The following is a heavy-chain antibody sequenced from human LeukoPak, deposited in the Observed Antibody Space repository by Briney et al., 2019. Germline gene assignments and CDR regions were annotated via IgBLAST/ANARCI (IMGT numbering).Heavy chain of an antibody. CDR1: GGSISIYY. Sequence: PSETLSLTCTVSGGSISIYYWSWIRQPPGKGLEWIGDIYDSGSTNYNPSLKSRVTISVDTSKNQFSLKLSSVTAADTAVYYCAREWSSGWAEFDYWGQGTLVTVSS. CDR3: AREWSSGWAEFDY. V-gene: IGHV4-59*01. D-gene: IGHD6-25*01. J-gene: IGHJ4*02. CDR2: IYDSGST.